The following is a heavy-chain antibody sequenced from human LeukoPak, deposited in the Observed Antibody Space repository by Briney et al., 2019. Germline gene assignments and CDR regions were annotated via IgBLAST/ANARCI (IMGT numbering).Heavy chain of an antibody. Sequence: GGSLRLSCAASGFTFSSYSMNWVRQAPGKGLEWVSSISSSSSYIYYADSVKGRFTISRDNAKNSLNLQMNSLRAEDTAVYYCARDPYYDSSGYYYGDAFDIWGQGTMVTVSS. D-gene: IGHD3-22*01. V-gene: IGHV3-21*01. CDR3: ARDPYYDSSGYYYGDAFDI. CDR2: ISSSSSYI. CDR1: GFTFSSYS. J-gene: IGHJ3*02.